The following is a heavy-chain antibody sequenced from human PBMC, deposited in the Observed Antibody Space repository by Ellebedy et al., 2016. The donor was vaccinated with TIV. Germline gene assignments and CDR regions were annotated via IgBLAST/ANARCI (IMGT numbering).Heavy chain of an antibody. V-gene: IGHV2-5*02. CDR2: IYWDDDK. J-gene: IGHJ4*02. D-gene: IGHD2-15*01. CDR3: ARADLGYCSGGSCYPFDY. Sequence: SGPTLVKPTQTLTLTCTFSGFSLSTSGVGVGWIRQPPGKALEWLALIYWDDDKRYSPSLKSRLTITKDTSKNQVVLTMTNMDPVDTATYYCARADLGYCSGGSCYPFDYWGQGTLVTVSS. CDR1: GFSLSTSGVG.